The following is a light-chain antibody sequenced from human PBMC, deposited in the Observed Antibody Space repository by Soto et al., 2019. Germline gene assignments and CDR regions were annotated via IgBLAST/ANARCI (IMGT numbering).Light chain of an antibody. Sequence: QSVLTQPASVSGSPGQSITISCTGTSSDVGAYNFVSWYQQHPGKAPKLIFYEVSNRPPGLSDRFSGSKSGTTASLTISGLRAEDEADYFCSSYTTNKTLLFGGGTKVTVL. CDR1: SSDVGAYNF. CDR3: SSYTTNKTLL. J-gene: IGLJ2*01. CDR2: EVS. V-gene: IGLV2-14*01.